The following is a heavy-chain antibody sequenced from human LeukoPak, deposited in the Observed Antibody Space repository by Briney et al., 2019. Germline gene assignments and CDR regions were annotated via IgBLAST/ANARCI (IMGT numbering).Heavy chain of an antibody. Sequence: GESLGISCEGSGYSFSNYWIGWVRQMPGKGLEWMGIIYPGDYETRYSPSFQGLVTISVDKSTSTAYLQWSSLKASDTAMYYCAIPPGYCGNDCSFDHWGQGTLVTVS. CDR1: GYSFSNYW. D-gene: IGHD2-21*02. V-gene: IGHV5-51*01. CDR3: AIPPGYCGNDCSFDH. CDR2: IYPGDYET. J-gene: IGHJ4*02.